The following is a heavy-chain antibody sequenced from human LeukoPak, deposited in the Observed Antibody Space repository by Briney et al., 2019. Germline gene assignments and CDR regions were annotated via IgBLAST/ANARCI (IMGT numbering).Heavy chain of an antibody. CDR1: GGTFSSYA. V-gene: IGHV1-18*01. CDR3: AILPGYYYDSSGPQY. CDR2: ISAYNGNT. Sequence: ASVKVSCKASGGTFSSYAISWVRQAPGQGLEWMGWISAYNGNTNYAQKLQGRVTMTTDTSTSTAYMELRSLRSDDTAVYYCAILPGYYYDSSGPQYWGQGTLVTVSS. D-gene: IGHD3-22*01. J-gene: IGHJ4*02.